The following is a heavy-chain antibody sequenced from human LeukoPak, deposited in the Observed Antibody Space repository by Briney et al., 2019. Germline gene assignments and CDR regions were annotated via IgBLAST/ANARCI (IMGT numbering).Heavy chain of an antibody. CDR2: INPSGGST. V-gene: IGHV1-46*01. D-gene: IGHD6-6*01. CDR1: GYTLTELS. J-gene: IGHJ4*02. Sequence: GASVKVSCKVSGYTLTELSMHWVRQAPGQGLEWMGIINPSGGSTSYAQKFQGRVTMTRDTSTSTVYMELSSLRSEDTAVYYCARDFKLAARPGKVFDYWGQGTLVTVSS. CDR3: ARDFKLAARPGKVFDY.